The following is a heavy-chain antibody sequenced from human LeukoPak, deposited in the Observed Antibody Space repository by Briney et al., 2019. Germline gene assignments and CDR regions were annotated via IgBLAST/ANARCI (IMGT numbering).Heavy chain of an antibody. J-gene: IGHJ4*02. CDR1: GGTFSSYA. CDR2: IIPIFGTA. D-gene: IGHD3-10*01. V-gene: IGHV1-69*13. CDR3: ARRGVGGDFDY. Sequence: VASVKVSCKASGGTFSSYAISWVRQAPGQGLEWMGGIIPIFGTANYAQKFQGRVTITADESTSTAYMELSRLRSDDTAVYYCARRGVGGDFDYWGQGTLVTVSS.